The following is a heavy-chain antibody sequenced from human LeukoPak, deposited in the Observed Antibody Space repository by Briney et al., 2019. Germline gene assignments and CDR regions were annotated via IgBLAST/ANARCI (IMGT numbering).Heavy chain of an antibody. J-gene: IGHJ3*01. CDR2: ICGSGGST. Sequence: GGSLRLSCAASGFTFSSYAMSWVRQAPGKGLEWVSAICGSGGSTYYADSVKGRFTISRDNSKNTLYLQMNSLRAEDTAVYYCAKPRGSCSSTSCYIDAFDVWGQGTMVTVSS. D-gene: IGHD2-2*01. V-gene: IGHV3-23*01. CDR1: GFTFSSYA. CDR3: AKPRGSCSSTSCYIDAFDV.